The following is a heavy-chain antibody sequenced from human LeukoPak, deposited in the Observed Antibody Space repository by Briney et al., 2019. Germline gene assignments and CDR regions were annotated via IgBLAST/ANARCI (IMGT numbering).Heavy chain of an antibody. CDR2: IYHSGST. CDR3: AREYYDILTGDYRDRTFDI. Sequence: SETLSLTCTVSGGSISSGGYYWSWIRQPPGKGLEWIGYIYHSGSTYYNPSLKSRVTISVDRSKNQFSLKLNSVTAADTAVYYCAREYYDILTGDYRDRTFDIWGQGTMVTVSS. J-gene: IGHJ3*02. CDR1: GGSISSGGYY. D-gene: IGHD3-9*01. V-gene: IGHV4-30-2*01.